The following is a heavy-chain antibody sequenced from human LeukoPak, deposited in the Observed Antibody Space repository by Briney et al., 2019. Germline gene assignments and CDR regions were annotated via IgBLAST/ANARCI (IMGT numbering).Heavy chain of an antibody. CDR2: IIPIFGTA. D-gene: IGHD1-1*01. Sequence: GASVKVSCKASGGTFISYAISWVRQAPGQGLEWMGGIIPIFGTANYVQKFQGRVTITADESTSTAYMELSSLRSEDTAVYYCARSRTKRGGYYGMDVWGQGTTVTVSS. J-gene: IGHJ6*02. CDR1: GGTFISYA. CDR3: ARSRTKRGGYYGMDV. V-gene: IGHV1-69*13.